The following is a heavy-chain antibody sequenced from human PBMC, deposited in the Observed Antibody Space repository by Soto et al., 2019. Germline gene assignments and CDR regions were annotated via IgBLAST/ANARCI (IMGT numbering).Heavy chain of an antibody. V-gene: IGHV1-18*01. CDR1: GYTFASYG. CDR2: ISAYNGNT. D-gene: IGHD1-7*01. Sequence: QVQLVQSGPEVKKPGASVKVSCKASGYTFASYGISWVRQAPGQGLEWMGWISAYNGNTNYAQKLQGRVTMTTDTXXXXXXXXXXXXXXXXXXXXXCARXAGVSGELYYWGQGTLVT. CDR3: ARXAGVSGELYY. J-gene: IGHJ4*02.